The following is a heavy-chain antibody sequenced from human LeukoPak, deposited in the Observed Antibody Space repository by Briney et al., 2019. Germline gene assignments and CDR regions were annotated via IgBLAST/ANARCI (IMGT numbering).Heavy chain of an antibody. CDR2: IYYSGST. CDR3: ARRRCSGGSCPLDY. CDR1: GGSISSSSYY. V-gene: IGHV4-39*01. Sequence: SETLSLTCTVSGGSISSSSYYWGWLRQPPGQGLEWIVSIYYSGSTYYNPSLKSRVTISVDTSKNQFSLKLSSVTAADTAVYYCARRRCSGGSCPLDYWGQGTLVTVSS. D-gene: IGHD2-15*01. J-gene: IGHJ4*02.